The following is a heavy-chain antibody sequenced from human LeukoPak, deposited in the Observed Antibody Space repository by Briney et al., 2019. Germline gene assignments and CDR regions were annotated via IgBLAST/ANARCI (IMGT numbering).Heavy chain of an antibody. CDR2: ISSRSSYI. CDR3: ARQNTYYYGSGIYLSNWFDP. D-gene: IGHD3-10*01. J-gene: IGHJ5*02. CDR1: GFTFSSYS. Sequence: GGSLRLSCAASGFTFSSYSMNWVREAPGKGLEWGSSISSRSSYIYYADSVKGRFTISRDNAKNSLYLQMNSLRAEDTAVYYCARQNTYYYGSGIYLSNWFDPWGQGTLVTVSS. V-gene: IGHV3-21*01.